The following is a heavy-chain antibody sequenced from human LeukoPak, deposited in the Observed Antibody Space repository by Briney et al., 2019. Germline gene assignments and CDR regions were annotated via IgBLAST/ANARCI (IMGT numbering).Heavy chain of an antibody. CDR1: GFPFSIYS. CDR2: ISSSSKYI. D-gene: IGHD5-12*01. CDR3: ARVKEASAFDV. Sequence: GGSLRLSCAASGFPFSIYSMNWVRQAPGKGLEWVSSISSSSKYIYQADSLKGRFTISRGNAKNSLYLQMNSLRAEDTAVYYCARVKEASAFDVWGQGTMVTVSS. V-gene: IGHV3-21*01. J-gene: IGHJ3*01.